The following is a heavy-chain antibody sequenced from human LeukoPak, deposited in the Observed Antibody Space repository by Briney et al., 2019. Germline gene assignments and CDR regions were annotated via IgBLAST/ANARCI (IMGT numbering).Heavy chain of an antibody. CDR1: GGSISSYY. CDR3: ARETRDYNFDTIDY. Sequence: PSETLSLTCTVSGGSISSYYWSWIRQPPGKGLEWIGYIYYSGSTNYNPSLKSRVTISVDTSKNQFSLKLSSVTAADTAVYYCARETRDYNFDTIDYWGQGTLVTVSS. CDR2: IYYSGST. V-gene: IGHV4-59*01. J-gene: IGHJ4*02. D-gene: IGHD3-9*01.